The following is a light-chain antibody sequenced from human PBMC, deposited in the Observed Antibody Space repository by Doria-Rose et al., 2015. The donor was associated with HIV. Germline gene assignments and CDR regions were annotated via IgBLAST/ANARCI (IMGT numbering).Light chain of an antibody. CDR1: EDISKS. V-gene: IGKV1-NL1*01. CDR3: QQYYDAPPT. J-gene: IGKJ1*01. Sequence: DIQMTQSPSSLVASVGDGVTISCRASEDISKSLAWYQQKPGKAPKVLLYASSRLESGVPSRFSGVGSGTNYTLLISSLQPEDFAAYYCQQYYDAPPTFGLGPTVEVK. CDR2: ASS.